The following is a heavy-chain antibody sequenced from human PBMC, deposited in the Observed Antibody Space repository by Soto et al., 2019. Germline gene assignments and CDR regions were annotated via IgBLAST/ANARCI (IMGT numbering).Heavy chain of an antibody. J-gene: IGHJ4*02. V-gene: IGHV3-9*01. CDR1: GFTFDDYV. CDR3: AKDIPIDY. Sequence: EVQLVESGGGLVQPGRSLRLSCAASGFTFDDYVMHWVRQAPGKGLEWVSGISWNSGSIGYADSVKGRFTISRDNAKNSLYLQMNSLRAEDTALYYCAKDIPIDYWGQGTLVTVSS. CDR2: ISWNSGSI.